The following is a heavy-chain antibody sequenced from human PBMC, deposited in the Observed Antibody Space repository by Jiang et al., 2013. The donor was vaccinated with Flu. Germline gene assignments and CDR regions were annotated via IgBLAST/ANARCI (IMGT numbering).Heavy chain of an antibody. D-gene: IGHD3-10*01. J-gene: IGHJ5*02. CDR3: AQRRRYVSGNYYTWFNP. Sequence: KPTQTLTLTCTFSGFSLNTSGVGVGWIRQPPGKPLEWLALIYWDDDKRYSPSLKSRLTITKDISKDQVVLTMTNMDPVDTATYYCAQRRRYVSGNYYTWFNPWGQGTLVTVSS. CDR2: IYWDDDK. V-gene: IGHV2-5*02. CDR1: GFSLNTSGVG.